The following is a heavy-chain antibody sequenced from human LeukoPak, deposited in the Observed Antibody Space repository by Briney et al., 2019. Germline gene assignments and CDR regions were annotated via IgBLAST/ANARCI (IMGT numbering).Heavy chain of an antibody. Sequence: SETLSLTCAVYGGSFSGYYWSWIRQPPGKGLEWIGEINHSGSTNYNPSLKSRVTISVDTSKNQFSLKLSSVTAADTAVYYCARGVGYCSGGSCHTYYYYYYYMDVWGKGTTVTVSS. CDR3: ARGVGYCSGGSCHTYYYYYYYMDV. V-gene: IGHV4-34*01. J-gene: IGHJ6*03. CDR2: INHSGST. CDR1: GGSFSGYY. D-gene: IGHD2-15*01.